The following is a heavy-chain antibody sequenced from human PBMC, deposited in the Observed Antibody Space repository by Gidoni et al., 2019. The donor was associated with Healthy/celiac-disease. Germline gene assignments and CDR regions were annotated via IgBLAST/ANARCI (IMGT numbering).Heavy chain of an antibody. CDR3: ARTPPDYYDSSGYYPSREDDAFDI. Sequence: QVTLKESGPVLVKPTETLTLTCTVSGFSLSNARMGVSWIRQPPGKALEWLAHIFSNDEKSYSTSLKSRLTISKDTSKSQVVLTMTNMDPVDTATYYCARTPPDYYDSSGYYPSREDDAFDIWGQGTMVTVSS. D-gene: IGHD3-22*01. J-gene: IGHJ3*02. CDR1: GFSLSNARMG. V-gene: IGHV2-26*01. CDR2: IFSNDEK.